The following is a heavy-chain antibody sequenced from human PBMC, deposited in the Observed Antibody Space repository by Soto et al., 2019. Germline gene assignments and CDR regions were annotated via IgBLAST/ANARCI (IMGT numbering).Heavy chain of an antibody. D-gene: IGHD2-2*01. J-gene: IGHJ6*02. CDR3: ARGVRGISFYGMDV. Sequence: QVQLVESGGGVVQPGRSLRLSCAASGFTFSLYGMHWVRQAPGKGLEWVAVIWYDGSNKFYADSVKGRFTISRDNSKNTLYLQMNSLRDEYTAVYYCARGVRGISFYGMDVWGQGTTVIVSS. CDR2: IWYDGSNK. CDR1: GFTFSLYG. V-gene: IGHV3-33*01.